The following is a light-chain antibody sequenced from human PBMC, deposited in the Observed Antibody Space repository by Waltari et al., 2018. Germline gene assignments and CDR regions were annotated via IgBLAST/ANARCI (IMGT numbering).Light chain of an antibody. CDR2: WAS. J-gene: IGKJ4*01. CDR3: QQYYSTLALT. Sequence: IVMTPSPDSLAVSLGERATINCKSSQSVLYSSNNKNYLAWYQQKPGQPPKLLIYWASTRESGVPDRFSGSGSGTDFTLTISSLQAEDVAVYYCQQYYSTLALTFGGGTKVEIK. V-gene: IGKV4-1*01. CDR1: QSVLYSSNNKNY.